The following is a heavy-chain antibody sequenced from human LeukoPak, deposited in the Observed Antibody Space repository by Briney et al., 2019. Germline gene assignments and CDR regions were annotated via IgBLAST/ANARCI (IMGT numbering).Heavy chain of an antibody. J-gene: IGHJ4*02. CDR3: ARDRYYDSSGNLGY. D-gene: IGHD3-22*01. CDR2: ISSSGSTI. V-gene: IGHV3-48*04. Sequence: PGGSLRLSCAASGFTFSSYAMSWVRQAPGKGLEWVSYISSSGSTIYYADSVKGRFTISRDNAKNSLYPQMNSLRAEDTAVYYCARDRYYDSSGNLGYWGQGTLVTVSS. CDR1: GFTFSSYA.